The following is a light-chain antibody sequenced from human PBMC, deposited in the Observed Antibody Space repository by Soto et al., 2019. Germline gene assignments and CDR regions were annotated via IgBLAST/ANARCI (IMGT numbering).Light chain of an antibody. J-gene: IGLJ3*02. CDR1: SSDVGGYNY. V-gene: IGLV2-11*01. Sequence: QSALTQPRSVSGSPGQSVTISCTGTSSDVGGYNYVSWYQQHPGKAPKLMIYDVSKRPSGVPDRFSGSKSGNTASLTISGLQAEDEADYYCCSYAGSWRVFGGGTKVTVL. CDR2: DVS. CDR3: CSYAGSWRV.